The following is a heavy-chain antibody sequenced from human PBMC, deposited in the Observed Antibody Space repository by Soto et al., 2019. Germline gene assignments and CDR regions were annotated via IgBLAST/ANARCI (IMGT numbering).Heavy chain of an antibody. D-gene: IGHD3-16*02. V-gene: IGHV1-8*01. CDR1: GYTFTSYD. CDR2: MNPNSGNT. Sequence: ASVKVSCKASGYTFTSYDINWVRQATGQGLEWMGWMNPNSGNTGYAQKFQGRVTMTRNTSISTAYMELSSLRSEDTAVYYCARARRPLHLGELSKTSYYFDYWGQGTLVTVSS. CDR3: ARARRPLHLGELSKTSYYFDY. J-gene: IGHJ4*02.